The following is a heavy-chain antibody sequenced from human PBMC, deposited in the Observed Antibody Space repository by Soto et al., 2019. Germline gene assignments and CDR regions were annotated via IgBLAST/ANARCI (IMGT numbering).Heavy chain of an antibody. D-gene: IGHD3-22*01. CDR3: TKRVIGQLPYYYYYGMEG. J-gene: IGHJ6*02. CDR1: GFTFSNAW. Sequence: LRLSCAASGFTFSNAWMSWVHQSPGKGMECARRIKSKTDGGTTDYAAPGKGRFTISRDDSKNTLCLQMNSLKNEDTAVYYCTKRVIGQLPYYYYYGMEGWGQGST. V-gene: IGHV3-15*01. CDR2: IKSKTDGGTT.